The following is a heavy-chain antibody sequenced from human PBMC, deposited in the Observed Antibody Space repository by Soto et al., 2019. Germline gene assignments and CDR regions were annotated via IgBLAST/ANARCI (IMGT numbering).Heavy chain of an antibody. Sequence: EVQLLESGGGLVQPGGALRLSCAASGFTFSSYAMSWVRQAPGKGLEWVSAISGSGGSTYYADSVKGRFTISRDNSKNTLYQQMNSLRAEDTAVSYCAKEGGAGGLFGSGAYYYYGMDVWGQGTTVTVSS. D-gene: IGHD2-15*01. CDR1: GFTFSSYA. CDR3: AKEGGAGGLFGSGAYYYYGMDV. V-gene: IGHV3-23*01. J-gene: IGHJ6*02. CDR2: ISGSGGST.